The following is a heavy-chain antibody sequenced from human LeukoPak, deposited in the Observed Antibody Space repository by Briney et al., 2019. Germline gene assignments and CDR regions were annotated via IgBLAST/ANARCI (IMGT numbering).Heavy chain of an antibody. CDR2: ISSSSSYT. CDR1: GFTVSSNY. V-gene: IGHV3-11*06. D-gene: IGHD2-15*01. J-gene: IGHJ4*02. Sequence: GGSLRLSCAASGFTVSSNYMSWIRRAPGKGLEWVSYISSSSSYTNYADSVKDRFTISRDNAKNLLWLQMNSLRVEDTAVYYCARAVVVVNPDYWGQGTLVAVSS. CDR3: ARAVVVVNPDY.